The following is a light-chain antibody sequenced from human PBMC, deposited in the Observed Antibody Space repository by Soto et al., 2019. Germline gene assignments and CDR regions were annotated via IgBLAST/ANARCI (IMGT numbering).Light chain of an antibody. Sequence: QSVLTQPPSVSGAPGQRVTSSCTGSSTNIGATSDVHWYQHLPGTSPKLLIYGNTNRPSGVPDRFSGSKSGTSASLAVTGLQAEDEADYYCQSYDSGLSAWVFGGGTKLTVL. CDR2: GNT. V-gene: IGLV1-40*01. J-gene: IGLJ3*02. CDR3: QSYDSGLSAWV. CDR1: STNIGATSD.